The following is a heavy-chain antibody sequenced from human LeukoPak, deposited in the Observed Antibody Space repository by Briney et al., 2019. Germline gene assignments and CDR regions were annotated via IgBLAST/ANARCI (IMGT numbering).Heavy chain of an antibody. CDR2: IRFDGSTK. Sequence: GGSLRLSCVASGFTFISYGMHWVRQAPGKGLEWVAFIRFDGSTKYYADSVKGRYTIAIDNSENTLYLQMNSLRAEDTAVHYCAKSSYCSSTSCYLPLDYWGQGRLASVSS. J-gene: IGHJ4*02. CDR1: GFTFISYG. D-gene: IGHD2-2*01. V-gene: IGHV3-30*02. CDR3: AKSSYCSSTSCYLPLDY.